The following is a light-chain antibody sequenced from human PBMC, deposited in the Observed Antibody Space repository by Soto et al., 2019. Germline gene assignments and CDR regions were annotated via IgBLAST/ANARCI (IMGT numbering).Light chain of an antibody. Sequence: IPLTQSPSSLSASVGVRVTLTCRASQSINIYLNWYQQKPGKAPTLLIYAASSLQSGVPSRFSGGGPQTEFTHTISSLQTEDFATSYCQQSYRSPYTFGQGTKLEI. J-gene: IGKJ2*01. CDR3: QQSYRSPYT. V-gene: IGKV1-39*01. CDR2: AAS. CDR1: QSINIY.